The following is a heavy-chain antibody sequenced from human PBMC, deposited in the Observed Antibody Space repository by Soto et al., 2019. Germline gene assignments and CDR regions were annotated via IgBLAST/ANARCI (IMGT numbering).Heavy chain of an antibody. V-gene: IGHV1-46*01. CDR2: INPSDGST. D-gene: IGHD3-16*01. J-gene: IGHJ3*02. CDR1: GYTFTSYY. Sequence: QVQLMQSGAEVKKPGASVNVSCKASGYTFTSYYMHWVRQAPGQGLEWMGIINPSDGSTTYAQKLQGRVTMTRDTSTSTIYMELSSLRSEDTAVYYCARIELLIDAFDIWGQGTMVTVSS. CDR3: ARIELLIDAFDI.